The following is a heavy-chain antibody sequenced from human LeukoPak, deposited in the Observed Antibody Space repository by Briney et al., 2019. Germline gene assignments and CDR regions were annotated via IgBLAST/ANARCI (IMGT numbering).Heavy chain of an antibody. J-gene: IGHJ4*02. CDR3: ARNNCNSPPDY. D-gene: IGHD1-1*01. Sequence: SETLSLTCAVSGYSISSGYYWGWIRQPPGKGLEWIGSIYHSGSTYYNPSLKSRVTISVDTSKNQFSLKLSSVTAADTAVYYCARNNCNSPPDYWGQGTLVTVSS. V-gene: IGHV4-38-2*01. CDR1: GYSISSGYY. CDR2: IYHSGST.